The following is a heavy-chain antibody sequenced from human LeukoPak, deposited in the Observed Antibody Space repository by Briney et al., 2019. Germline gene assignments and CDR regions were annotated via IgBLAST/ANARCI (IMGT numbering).Heavy chain of an antibody. Sequence: SQTLSLTCAISGDSVSSNDASWNWIRQSPSRGLEWLGRTFYRSKWYYDYEASLKSRITINPDTSKNQFSLQLTSVTPEDTAMYYCAREVAMIRGVKNWFDRWGQGTLVTVSS. D-gene: IGHD3-10*01. CDR2: TFYRSKWYY. CDR3: AREVAMIRGVKNWFDR. V-gene: IGHV6-1*01. J-gene: IGHJ5*02. CDR1: GDSVSSNDAS.